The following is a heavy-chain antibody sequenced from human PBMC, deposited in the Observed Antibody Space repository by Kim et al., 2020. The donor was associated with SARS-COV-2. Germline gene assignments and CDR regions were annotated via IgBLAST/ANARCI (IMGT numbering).Heavy chain of an antibody. CDR2: N. D-gene: IGHD3-10*01. J-gene: IGHJ4*02. CDR3: ARDRSLSYFDY. Sequence: NCDADSVKGRFSIGRDNSKNALYLQMSGLRAEDTAVDYCARDRSLSYFDYWGQGTLVTVSS. V-gene: IGHV3-33*01.